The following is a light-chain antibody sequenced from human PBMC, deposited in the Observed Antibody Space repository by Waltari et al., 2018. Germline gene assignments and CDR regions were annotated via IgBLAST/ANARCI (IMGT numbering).Light chain of an antibody. CDR2: RTS. Sequence: DIKMTQSPSSLSASVGDTVTITCRASQSVSRSLNWYQQKPGGAPSLLIYRTSNLQGGVPSRFGGSGSGTDFTLTIDSLQPEDFATYYCQQSDGIPFTFGQGTKLEVK. J-gene: IGKJ2*01. CDR3: QQSDGIPFT. V-gene: IGKV1-39*01. CDR1: QSVSRS.